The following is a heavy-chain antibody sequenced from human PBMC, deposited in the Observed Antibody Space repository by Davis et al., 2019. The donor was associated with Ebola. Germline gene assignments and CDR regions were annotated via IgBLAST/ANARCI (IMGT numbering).Heavy chain of an antibody. D-gene: IGHD7-27*01. CDR1: GFTFSSYA. CDR3: AKDPSTYDWGRDY. Sequence: GGSLRLSCAAYGFTFSSYAMSWVRQAPGKGLEWVSEITGGGARTYYADSVKGRFTISRENSKNTLYLQMNSLRAEDTAVYYCAKDPSTYDWGRDYWGQGTLVTVSS. V-gene: IGHV3-23*01. J-gene: IGHJ4*02. CDR2: ITGGGART.